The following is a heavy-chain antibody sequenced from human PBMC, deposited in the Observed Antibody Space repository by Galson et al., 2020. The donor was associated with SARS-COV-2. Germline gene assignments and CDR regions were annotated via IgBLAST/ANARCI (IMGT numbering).Heavy chain of an antibody. CDR2: IYHSGST. CDR3: ARGGYSGYDSGVPPGLFDY. D-gene: IGHD5-12*01. J-gene: IGHJ4*02. CDR1: GGSISSGGYS. Sequence: SETLSLTCAVSGGSISSGGYSWSWIRQPPGKGLEWIGYIYHSGSTYYNPSLKSRVTISVDRSKNQFSLKLSSVTAADTAVYYCARGGYSGYDSGVPPGLFDYWGQGTLVIVSS. V-gene: IGHV4-30-2*01.